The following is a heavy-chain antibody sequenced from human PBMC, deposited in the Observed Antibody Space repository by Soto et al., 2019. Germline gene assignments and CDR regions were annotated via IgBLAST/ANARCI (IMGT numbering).Heavy chain of an antibody. CDR1: GFTFSSYS. D-gene: IGHD3-3*01. V-gene: IGHV3-21*01. J-gene: IGHJ5*02. CDR3: ARDRITIFGVVIISDQNWFDP. Sequence: GGSLRLSCAASGFTFSSYSMNWVRQAPGKGLEWVSSISSSSSYIYYADSVKGRFTISRDNAKNSLYLQMNSLRAEDTAVYYCARDRITIFGVVIISDQNWFDPWGQGTLVTVS. CDR2: ISSSSSYI.